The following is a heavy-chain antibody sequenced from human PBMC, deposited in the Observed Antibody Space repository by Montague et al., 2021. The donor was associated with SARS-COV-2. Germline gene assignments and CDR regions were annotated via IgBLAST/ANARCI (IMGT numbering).Heavy chain of an antibody. V-gene: IGHV4-59*13. Sequence: SETLSLTCTVSGGSISSYYWTWIRQPPGKGLEWIGYIYYTGSTNYNPSLESRVTISLDTSKNQFSLKLSSVTAADTAVYYCARGHYYGMKDYYYGVDVWGQGTTVTVSS. CDR1: GGSISSYY. D-gene: IGHD3-10*01. CDR3: ARGHYYGMKDYYYGVDV. CDR2: IYYTGST. J-gene: IGHJ6*02.